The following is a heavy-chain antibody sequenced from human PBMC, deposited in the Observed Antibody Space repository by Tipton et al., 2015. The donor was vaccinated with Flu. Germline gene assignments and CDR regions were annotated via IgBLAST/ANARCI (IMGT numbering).Heavy chain of an antibody. CDR2: IYYSGNT. J-gene: IGHJ4*02. CDR3: ARGPPGPSIRAYYFDI. V-gene: IGHV4-39*07. D-gene: IGHD2-21*01. CDR1: GGSISSVTYY. Sequence: TLSLTCTVSGGSISSVTYYWGWIRQSPGKGLEWIGNIYYSGNTYYNPSLKSRVTMSVDTSKNQMSLRLNSVTAADTAVYYCARGPPGPSIRAYYFDIWGQGALVTVSS.